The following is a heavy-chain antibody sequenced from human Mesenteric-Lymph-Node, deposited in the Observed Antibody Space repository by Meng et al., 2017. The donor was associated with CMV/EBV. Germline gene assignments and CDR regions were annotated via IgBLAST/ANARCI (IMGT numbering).Heavy chain of an antibody. D-gene: IGHD5-24*01. Sequence: SGPTLVKPTQTLTPTCTFAGFSLGTSGVGVGWIRQPPGKALEWLALIYWNDDERYSPSLKSSLTITKDTSTNQAGLTMTNMDPVDTATYYCSHSWGGDGYNSFDYWGQGTLVTVSS. J-gene: IGHJ4*02. CDR3: SHSWGGDGYNSFDY. CDR2: IYWNDDE. CDR1: GFSLGTSGVG. V-gene: IGHV2-5*01.